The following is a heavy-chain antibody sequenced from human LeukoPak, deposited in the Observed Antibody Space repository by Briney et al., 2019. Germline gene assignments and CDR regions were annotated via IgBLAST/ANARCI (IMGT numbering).Heavy chain of an antibody. D-gene: IGHD6-19*01. J-gene: IGHJ6*03. CDR1: GGSISSSSYY. V-gene: IGHV4-39*07. Sequence: PSETLSLTCTVSGGSISSSSYYWGWFRQPPGKGLEWIGEINHSGSTNYNPSLKSRVTISVDTSKNQFSLKLSSVTAADTAVYYCARGRSRTQWLVPLYYYYMDVWGKGTTVTVSS. CDR2: INHSGST. CDR3: ARGRSRTQWLVPLYYYYMDV.